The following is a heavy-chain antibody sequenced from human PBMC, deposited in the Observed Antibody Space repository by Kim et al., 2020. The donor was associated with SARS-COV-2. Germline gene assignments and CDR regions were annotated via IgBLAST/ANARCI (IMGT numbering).Heavy chain of an antibody. Sequence: ASVKVSCKASGYTFTSYAMNWVRQAPGQGLEWMGWINTNTGNPTYAQGFTGRFVFSLDTSVSTAYLQISSLKAEDTAVYYCARAGYLWFGEWGNWFDPWGQGTLVTVSS. CDR2: INTNTGNP. D-gene: IGHD3-10*01. CDR1: GYTFTSYA. V-gene: IGHV7-4-1*02. J-gene: IGHJ5*02. CDR3: ARAGYLWFGEWGNWFDP.